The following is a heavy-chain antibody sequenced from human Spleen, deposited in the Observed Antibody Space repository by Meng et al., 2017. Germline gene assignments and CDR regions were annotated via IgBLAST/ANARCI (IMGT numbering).Heavy chain of an antibody. CDR2: IYSGGNT. D-gene: IGHD1-26*01. Sequence: GESLKISCAASGFTVSHNYMSWVRLAPGKGLEWVSVIYSGGNTYYADSVEGRFTISRDNSKNTVFLQINSLRVEDTAVYYCARSPIDKYELSDLPLDYWGQGTLVTVSS. CDR3: ARSPIDKYELSDLPLDY. J-gene: IGHJ4*02. V-gene: IGHV3-66*02. CDR1: GFTVSHNY.